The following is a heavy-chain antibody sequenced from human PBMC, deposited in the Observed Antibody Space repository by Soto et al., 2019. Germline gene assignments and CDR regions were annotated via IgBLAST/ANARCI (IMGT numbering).Heavy chain of an antibody. Sequence: QVQLQESGPGLVKPSQTLSLTCTVSGGSISSGGYYWSWIRQHPGKGLEWIGYIDYSGSTYYNPSLKSRVTISVDTSKNQFSMKLSSVTAADTAVYYCAREAGTQRSAYYYGMGVWGQGTTVTVSS. CDR1: GGSISSGGYY. CDR2: IDYSGST. D-gene: IGHD6-19*01. CDR3: AREAGTQRSAYYYGMGV. J-gene: IGHJ6*02. V-gene: IGHV4-31*03.